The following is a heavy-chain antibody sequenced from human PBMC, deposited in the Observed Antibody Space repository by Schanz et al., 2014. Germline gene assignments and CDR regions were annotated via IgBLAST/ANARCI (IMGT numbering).Heavy chain of an antibody. J-gene: IGHJ4*02. CDR1: GFTFSSNS. CDR2: INPAGTIT. V-gene: IGHV3-48*04. D-gene: IGHD1-1*01. CDR3: VRDVSWNIDY. Sequence: EVQLVESGGNLVQPGGSLRLSCVASGFTFSSNSMNWVRQAPGQGLEWVSGINPAGTITNYADSVKGRFTVSRDNTKSPLYLHMNTLRGEDTSLYYCVRDVSWNIDYGGQGALVTVSS.